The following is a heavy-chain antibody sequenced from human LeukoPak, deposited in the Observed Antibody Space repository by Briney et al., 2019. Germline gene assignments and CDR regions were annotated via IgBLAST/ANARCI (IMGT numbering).Heavy chain of an antibody. Sequence: GASVKVSCKAPGYTFTSYYMHWVRQAPGQGLEWMGIINPSGGSTSYAQKFQGRVTMTRDTSTSTVYMELSSLRSEDTAVYYCARDQKDIVVVPAAENWFDPWGQGTLVTVSS. D-gene: IGHD2-2*01. V-gene: IGHV1-46*01. CDR1: GYTFTSYY. CDR2: INPSGGST. J-gene: IGHJ5*02. CDR3: ARDQKDIVVVPAAENWFDP.